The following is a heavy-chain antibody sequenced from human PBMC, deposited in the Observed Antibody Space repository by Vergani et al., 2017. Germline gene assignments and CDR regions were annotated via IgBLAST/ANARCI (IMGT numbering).Heavy chain of an antibody. CDR3: ARGLMNYPPYYYGMDV. D-gene: IGHD5-24*01. Sequence: QVQLQESGPGLVKPSETLSLTCSVSGGSITSYYWSWIRQPAGKGLEWIGRIYTSGSTKYNPSLKSRVTMSVDTSKNQFSLKLSSVTAADTAVYYCARGLMNYPPYYYGMDVWGQGTTVTVSS. CDR1: GGSITSYY. V-gene: IGHV4-4*07. CDR2: IYTSGST. J-gene: IGHJ6*02.